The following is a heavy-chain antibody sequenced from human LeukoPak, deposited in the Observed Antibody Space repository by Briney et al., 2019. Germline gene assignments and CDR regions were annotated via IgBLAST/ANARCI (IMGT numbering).Heavy chain of an antibody. CDR3: ARGDIVVVVAATPPDI. Sequence: ASVKVSCKASGYTFTSYYMHWVRQAPGQGLEWMGIINPSGGSTSYAQKFQGRVTMTRDTSTGTVYMELSSLRSEDTAVYYCARGDIVVVVAATPPDIWGQGTMVTVSS. V-gene: IGHV1-46*01. CDR2: INPSGGST. J-gene: IGHJ3*02. D-gene: IGHD2-15*01. CDR1: GYTFTSYY.